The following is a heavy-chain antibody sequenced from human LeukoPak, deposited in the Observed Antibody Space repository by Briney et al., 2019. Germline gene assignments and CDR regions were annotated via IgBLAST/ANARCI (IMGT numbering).Heavy chain of an antibody. J-gene: IGHJ6*02. CDR1: GGSISSSSYY. CDR2: IYYSGST. V-gene: IGHV4-39*01. Sequence: SETLSLTCTVSGGSISSSSYYWGWIRQPPGKGLEWIGSIYYSGSTYYNPSLKGRVTISVDTSKNQFSLKLSSVTAADTAVYYCASERITIFGVVFGGTTDSVKYGMDVWGQGTTVTVSS. CDR3: ASERITIFGVVFGGTTDSVKYGMDV. D-gene: IGHD3-3*01.